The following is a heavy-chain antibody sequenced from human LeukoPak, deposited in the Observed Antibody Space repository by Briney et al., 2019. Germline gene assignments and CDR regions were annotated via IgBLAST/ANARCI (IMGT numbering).Heavy chain of an antibody. Sequence: SVKVSCKASGGTFSSYAISWVRQAPGQGLEWMGGIIPIFGTANYAQKFQGRVTITADESTSTAYMELSSLRSEDTAVYYCARVSLGSSGYYTHYYYGMDVWGQGTTVTVSS. D-gene: IGHD3-22*01. CDR2: IIPIFGTA. J-gene: IGHJ6*02. CDR3: ARVSLGSSGYYTHYYYGMDV. CDR1: GGTFSSYA. V-gene: IGHV1-69*13.